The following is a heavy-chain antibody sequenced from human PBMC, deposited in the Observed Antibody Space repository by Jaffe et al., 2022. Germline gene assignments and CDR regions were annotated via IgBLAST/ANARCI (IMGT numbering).Heavy chain of an antibody. D-gene: IGHD6-19*01. CDR1: GFTFDDYA. J-gene: IGHJ4*02. CDR3: AKDDGYSSGWKNFDY. Sequence: EVQLVESGGGLVQPGRSLRLSCAASGFTFDDYAMHWVRQAPGKGLEWVSGISWNSGSIGYADSVKGRFTISRDNAKNSLYLQMNSLRAEDTALYYCAKDDGYSSGWKNFDYWGQGTLVTVSS. CDR2: ISWNSGSI. V-gene: IGHV3-9*01.